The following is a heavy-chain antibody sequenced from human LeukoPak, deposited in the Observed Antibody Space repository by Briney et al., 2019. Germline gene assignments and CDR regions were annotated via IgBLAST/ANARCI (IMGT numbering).Heavy chain of an antibody. V-gene: IGHV3-21*01. D-gene: IGHD2-15*01. CDR1: GFTFSSYS. CDR2: ISSSSSYI. CDR3: AREPDQRYCSGGSCYSARFNYYYYMDV. Sequence: PGGSLRLSCAASGFTFSSYSMNWVRQAPGKGLEWVSSISSSSSYIYYADSVKGRFTISRDNAKNSLYLQMNSLRAEDTAVYYCAREPDQRYCSGGSCYSARFNYYYYMDVWGKGTTVTVSS. J-gene: IGHJ6*03.